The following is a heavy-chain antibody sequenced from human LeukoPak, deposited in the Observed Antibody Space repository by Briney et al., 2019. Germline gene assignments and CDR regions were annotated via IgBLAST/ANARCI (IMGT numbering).Heavy chain of an antibody. CDR1: GFTFSSYA. CDR3: ARDPGTYSDCYFDY. V-gene: IGHV3-30*04. J-gene: IGHJ4*02. CDR2: ISYDGSNK. Sequence: GGSLRLSCAASGFTFSSYAMHGVRQAPGKGLEWVAVISYDGSNKYYADSVKGRFTISRDNSKNTMYLQMNSLRAEDTAVYYCARDPGTYSDCYFDYWGQGTLVTVSS. D-gene: IGHD1-1*01.